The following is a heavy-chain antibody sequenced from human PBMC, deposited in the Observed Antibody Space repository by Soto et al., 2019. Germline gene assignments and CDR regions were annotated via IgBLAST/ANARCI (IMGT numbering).Heavy chain of an antibody. J-gene: IGHJ4*02. CDR3: AREKVGKTFFEK. Sequence: SETLSLTCSFSVCAISRGYYWSWVRQPPGKGLEWIGSIYPSVSSYHNPSLETRVRLSIDTSKNQFTLNLTSVTAADTALYYCAREKVGKTFFEKWGQGILVKVSS. CDR2: IYPSVSS. CDR1: VCAISRGYY. D-gene: IGHD1-26*01. V-gene: IGHV4-38-2*02.